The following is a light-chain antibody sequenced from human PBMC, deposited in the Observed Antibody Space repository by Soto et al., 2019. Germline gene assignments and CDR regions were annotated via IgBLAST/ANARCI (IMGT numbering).Light chain of an antibody. Sequence: EIVLTQSPGTLSLSPVERATLSCMASQSVSSNLAWYQQKPGQAPRLLIYGASTRATGIPARFSGSGSGTEFTLTISSLQSEDFAVYYCQQYNNWPPWTFGQGTKVDIK. CDR1: QSVSSN. J-gene: IGKJ1*01. CDR2: GAS. CDR3: QQYNNWPPWT. V-gene: IGKV3-15*01.